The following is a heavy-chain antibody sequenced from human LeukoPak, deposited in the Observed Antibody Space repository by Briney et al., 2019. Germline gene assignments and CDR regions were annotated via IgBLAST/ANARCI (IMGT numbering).Heavy chain of an antibody. V-gene: IGHV3-30*02. Sequence: GGSLRLSCAASGFTFSNYGMHWVRQAPGKGLEWVSFIRYDGRNKYYADSVKGRVTISRDNSKNTLYLQMNSLRAEDTAVYYCARDKSWLWFGEFHMDVWGKGTTVTVSS. CDR3: ARDKSWLWFGEFHMDV. CDR1: GFTFSNYG. J-gene: IGHJ6*03. D-gene: IGHD3-10*01. CDR2: IRYDGRNK.